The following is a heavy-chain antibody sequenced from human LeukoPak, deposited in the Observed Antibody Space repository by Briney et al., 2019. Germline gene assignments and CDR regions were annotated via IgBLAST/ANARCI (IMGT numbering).Heavy chain of an antibody. CDR1: GYTFSVTGWY. D-gene: IGHD3-10*01. J-gene: IGHJ4*02. Sequence: ASVKVSCKASGYTFSVTGWYLYWLRQAPGQGLECMGCIYPYTGATHYAQKFQGRVAMTRDTSISTAYMELSRLRPDDTAVYYCARDGPAQMVDFDYWGQGTLVTVSS. CDR3: ARDGPAQMVDFDY. CDR2: IYPYTGAT. V-gene: IGHV1-2*02.